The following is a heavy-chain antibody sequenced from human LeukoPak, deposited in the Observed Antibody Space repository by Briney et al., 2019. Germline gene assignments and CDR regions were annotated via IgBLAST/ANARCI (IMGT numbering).Heavy chain of an antibody. CDR1: GGTFSSYA. D-gene: IGHD3-22*01. Sequence: SVKVSCKASGGTFSSYAISWVRQAPGQGLEWMGGIIPIFGTANYAQKFQGRVTITADESTSTAYMELSSLRSEDTAVYYCAGTGTKTYYYDSSGYYYDRGQGTPVTVSS. J-gene: IGHJ4*02. V-gene: IGHV1-69*13. CDR3: AGTGTKTYYYDSSGYYYD. CDR2: IIPIFGTA.